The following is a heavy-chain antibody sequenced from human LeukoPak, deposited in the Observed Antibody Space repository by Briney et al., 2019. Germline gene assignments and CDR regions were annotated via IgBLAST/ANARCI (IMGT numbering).Heavy chain of an antibody. CDR3: ARQGPYSNIVVVVAATAAFDI. V-gene: IGHV4-39*01. CDR2: IYYSGST. Sequence: SEALSLTCTVSGGSISGSSYYWGWIRQPPGKGLEWIGSIYYSGSTYYNPSLKSRVTISVDTSKNQFSLKLSSVTAADTAVYYCARQGPYSNIVVVVAATAAFDIWGQGTMVTVSS. J-gene: IGHJ3*02. CDR1: GGSISGSSYY. D-gene: IGHD2-15*01.